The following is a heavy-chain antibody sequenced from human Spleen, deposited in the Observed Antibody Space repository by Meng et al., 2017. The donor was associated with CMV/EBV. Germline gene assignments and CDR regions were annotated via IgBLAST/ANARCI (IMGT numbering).Heavy chain of an antibody. D-gene: IGHD6-19*01. V-gene: IGHV4-4*02. J-gene: IGHJ4*02. Sequence: VALQGSGPGLVKPSGTLSLTCAVSGGSISSSNWWSWVRQPPGKGLEWIGEIYHSGSTNYNPSLKSRVTISVDKSKNQFSLKLSSVTAADTAVYYCASFPPPGKQWLVTDYWGQGTLVTVSS. CDR1: GGSISSSNW. CDR2: IYHSGST. CDR3: ASFPPPGKQWLVTDY.